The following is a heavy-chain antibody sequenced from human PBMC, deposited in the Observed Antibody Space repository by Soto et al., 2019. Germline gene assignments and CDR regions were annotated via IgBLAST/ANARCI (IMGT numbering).Heavy chain of an antibody. Sequence: ASVKVSCEASGYTFTSYAIHWVRQAPGERLEWMGWINVGNRKTKYSQKFQGRVTITRDTSATTIYMELSSLRYEDTAVYFCARDFDTHYYGPARGWFDPWGQGTMVTV. D-gene: IGHD3-10*01. J-gene: IGHJ5*02. CDR2: INVGNRKT. CDR1: GYTFTSYA. V-gene: IGHV1-3*01. CDR3: ARDFDTHYYGPARGWFDP.